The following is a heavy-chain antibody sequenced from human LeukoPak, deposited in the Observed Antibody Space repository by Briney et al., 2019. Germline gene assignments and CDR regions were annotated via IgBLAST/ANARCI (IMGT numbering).Heavy chain of an antibody. V-gene: IGHV1-69*13. J-gene: IGHJ5*02. CDR3: ARSRAFNSGAFDP. Sequence: ASVKVSCKASGGTFSSYAISWVRQAPGQGLEWMGGIIPIFGTANYAQKFQGRVTITADESTSTAYMELSSLRSEDTAVYYCARSRAFNSGAFDPWGQGSLVTVSS. D-gene: IGHD1-26*01. CDR2: IIPIFGTA. CDR1: GGTFSSYA.